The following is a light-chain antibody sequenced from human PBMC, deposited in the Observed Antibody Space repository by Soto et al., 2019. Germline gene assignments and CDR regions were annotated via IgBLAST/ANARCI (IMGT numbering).Light chain of an antibody. J-gene: IGLJ1*01. Sequence: QSVLTQPASVSGSPGQSITISCTGTSSDIGGYYYVSWYQHHPGKAPKLLIYQVTNRPSRVSNRFSGSKSGNTASLTTSGLQADDEADYYCTSYSSSDIFYVFGTGTKVTVL. CDR2: QVT. V-gene: IGLV2-14*01. CDR3: TSYSSSDIFYV. CDR1: SSDIGGYYY.